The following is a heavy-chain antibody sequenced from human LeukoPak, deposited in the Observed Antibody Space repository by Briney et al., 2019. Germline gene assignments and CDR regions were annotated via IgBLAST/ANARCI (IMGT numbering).Heavy chain of an antibody. CDR1: GFSFSNYV. V-gene: IGHV3-23*01. CDR3: ARDPNWGSGY. D-gene: IGHD7-27*01. Sequence: GGSLRLSCAASGFSFSNYVMIWVRQAPGKGLEWVSIIGTRGGDIHYADSVKGRFSISRDNSKNTLSLQMNGLRVDDTAVYYCARDPNWGSGYWGQGTLVTVSS. CDR2: IGTRGGDI. J-gene: IGHJ4*02.